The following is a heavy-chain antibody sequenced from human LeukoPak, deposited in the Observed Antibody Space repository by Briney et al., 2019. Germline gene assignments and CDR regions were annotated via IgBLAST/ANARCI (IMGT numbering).Heavy chain of an antibody. CDR1: GGTFSSYA. V-gene: IGHV1-69*04. CDR2: IIPILGIA. Sequence: SVKVSCKASGGTFSSYAISWVRQAPGQGLEWMGRIIPILGIANYAQKFQGRVTMTRDTSTSTVYMELSSLRSEDTAVYYCARGPARSIVDYWGQGTLVTVSS. J-gene: IGHJ4*02. CDR3: ARGPARSIVDY.